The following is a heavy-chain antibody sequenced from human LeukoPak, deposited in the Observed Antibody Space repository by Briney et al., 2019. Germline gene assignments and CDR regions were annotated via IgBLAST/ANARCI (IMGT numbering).Heavy chain of an antibody. CDR3: ARAGTTVVTPSHAFDI. Sequence: SETLSLTCTVSGGSIGSSSYYWGWIRQPPGKGLEWIGSIYYSGSTYYNPSLKSRVTISVDTSKNQFSLKLSSVTAADTAVYYCARAGTTVVTPSHAFDIWGQGTMVTVSS. V-gene: IGHV4-39*07. D-gene: IGHD4-23*01. CDR2: IYYSGST. CDR1: GGSIGSSSYY. J-gene: IGHJ3*02.